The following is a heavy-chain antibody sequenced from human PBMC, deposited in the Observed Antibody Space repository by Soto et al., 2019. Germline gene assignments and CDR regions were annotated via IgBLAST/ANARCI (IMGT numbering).Heavy chain of an antibody. J-gene: IGHJ6*02. Sequence: QVQLVQSGAEVKKPGSSVKVSCKASGGTFSSYAISWVRQAPGQGLEWMGGIIPIFGTADYAQKFQGRVTIPADESTSTDDMELSSLGSEDTAVYYCARGITGTVSYYYGMDVWGQGTTVTVSS. D-gene: IGHD1-20*01. V-gene: IGHV1-69*12. CDR2: IIPIFGTA. CDR3: ARGITGTVSYYYGMDV. CDR1: GGTFSSYA.